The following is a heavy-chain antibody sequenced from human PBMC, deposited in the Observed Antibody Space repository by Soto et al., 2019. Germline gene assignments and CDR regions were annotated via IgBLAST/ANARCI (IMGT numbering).Heavy chain of an antibody. CDR1: GFTVSSNY. CDR2: IYSGGST. D-gene: IGHD3-10*01. J-gene: IGHJ6*02. CDR3: ARDRGNYYGSGSYYYYYAMDA. Sequence: PGGSLRLSCAASGFTVSSNYMSWVRQAPGKGLEWVSVIYSGGSTYYADSVKGRFTISRDNSKNTLYLQMNSLRAEDTAVYYCARDRGNYYGSGSYYYYYAMDAWGQGTTVTVSS. V-gene: IGHV3-53*01.